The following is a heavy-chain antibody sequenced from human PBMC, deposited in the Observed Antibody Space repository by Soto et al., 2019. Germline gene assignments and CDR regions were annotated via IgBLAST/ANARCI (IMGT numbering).Heavy chain of an antibody. CDR3: ARSSIKIFGVVSYFDY. D-gene: IGHD3-3*01. CDR1: GFSISSGGYY. J-gene: IGHJ4*02. CDR2: IYYGGRT. V-gene: IGHV4-31*03. Sequence: PSETLSLTCTVSGFSISSGGYYWSWLRQHPGKGLEWIGYIYYGGRTYYNPSLKSRVTISVDTSKNQFSLKLSSGTAADTAVYSCARSSIKIFGVVSYFDYWGQGTMVTVYS.